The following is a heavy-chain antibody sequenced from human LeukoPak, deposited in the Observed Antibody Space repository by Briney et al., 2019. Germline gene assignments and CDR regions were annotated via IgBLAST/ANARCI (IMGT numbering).Heavy chain of an antibody. CDR3: AKGYYYDSSGYPD. CDR2: ISGSGGST. J-gene: IGHJ4*02. CDR1: GFTFSSYS. Sequence: GGSLRLSCEASGFTFSSYSMNWVRQAPGKGLEWVSAISGSGGSTYYADSVKGRFTISRDNSKNTLYLQMNSLRAEDTAVYYCAKGYYYDSSGYPDWGQGTLVTVSS. D-gene: IGHD3-22*01. V-gene: IGHV3-23*01.